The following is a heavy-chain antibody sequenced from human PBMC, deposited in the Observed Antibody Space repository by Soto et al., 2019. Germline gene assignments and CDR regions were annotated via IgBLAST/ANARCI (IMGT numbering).Heavy chain of an antibody. CDR3: ARPTYNSGSPFDY. V-gene: IGHV4-59*01. D-gene: IGHD1-20*01. J-gene: IGHJ4*02. CDR2: LYNTGST. CDR1: GGSISRYY. Sequence: SQTLSLTCTVSGGSISRYYWSWIRQTPGKGLEWIGYLYNTGSTNYNPSLESRVTISVDTSKNQFSLKLSSVTAADTAVYYCARPTYNSGSPFDYWGQGTLVTVPS.